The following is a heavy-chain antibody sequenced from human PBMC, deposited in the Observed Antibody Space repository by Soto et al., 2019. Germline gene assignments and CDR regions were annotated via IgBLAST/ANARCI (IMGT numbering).Heavy chain of an antibody. J-gene: IGHJ4*02. Sequence: EVQLVESGGGLVQPGGSLRLSCAASGFTFSSYWMSWVRQAPGKGLEWVANIKQDGSEKYYVDSVKGRFTISRDNAKNSVYRQMTSLRAEDTAVYYCARLRGYYLRVVDYWGQGTLVTVSS. CDR2: IKQDGSEK. D-gene: IGHD3-22*01. CDR3: ARLRGYYLRVVDY. CDR1: GFTFSSYW. V-gene: IGHV3-7*01.